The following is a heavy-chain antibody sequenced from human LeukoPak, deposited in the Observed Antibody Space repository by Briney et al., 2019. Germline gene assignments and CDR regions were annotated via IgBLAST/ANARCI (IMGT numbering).Heavy chain of an antibody. V-gene: IGHV3-7*03. CDR2: IKHDVSEK. CDR1: GFTFSSYW. J-gene: IGHJ4*02. Sequence: QAGGSLRLSCAGSGFTFSSYWMGWVRQAPGKGLEWVANIKHDVSEKFYVDSVKGRFTISRDNSMNTLYLEMSSLRAEDTAIYFCAKMSDTPRFRPPAMSYLDSWGQGTLVSVSS. D-gene: IGHD2-2*01. CDR3: AKMSDTPRFRPPAMSYLDS.